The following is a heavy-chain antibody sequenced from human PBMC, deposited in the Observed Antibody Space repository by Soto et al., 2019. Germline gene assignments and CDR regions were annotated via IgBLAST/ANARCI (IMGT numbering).Heavy chain of an antibody. Sequence: SETLSLTCAVYGGSFSGYYWSWIRQPPGKGLEWIGEINHSGSTNYNPSLKSRVTISVDTSKNQFSLKLSSVTAADTAVYYCARTYYYGSGSNWFDPWGQGTLVTVSS. V-gene: IGHV4-34*01. CDR1: GGSFSGYY. CDR2: INHSGST. J-gene: IGHJ5*02. D-gene: IGHD3-10*01. CDR3: ARTYYYGSGSNWFDP.